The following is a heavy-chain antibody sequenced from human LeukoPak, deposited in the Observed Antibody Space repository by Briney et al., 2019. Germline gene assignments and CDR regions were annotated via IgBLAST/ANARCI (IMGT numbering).Heavy chain of an antibody. J-gene: IGHJ4*02. CDR1: GYSFTSYW. V-gene: IGHV5-51*01. D-gene: IGHD5-18*01. CDR2: IYPGDSDT. CDR3: ATAGIQLWLPFFL. Sequence: GESLKISCEGSGYSFTSYWIGWVRQMPGKGLEWMGIIYPGDSDTRYSPSFQGQVTISADKSISTAYLQWSSLKASDTAMYYCATAGIQLWLPFFLWGQGTLVTVSS.